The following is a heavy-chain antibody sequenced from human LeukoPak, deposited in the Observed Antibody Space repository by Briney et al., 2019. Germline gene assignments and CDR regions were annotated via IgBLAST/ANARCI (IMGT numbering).Heavy chain of an antibody. Sequence: SETLSLTCSVSGGSMSSYYWSWIRQPAGKGLEWIGRIYTSGSTNYNPSLKSRVTMSVDTSKNQFSLKLSSVTAADTAVYYCASTPDSSYYYCYMDVWGKGTTVTVSS. J-gene: IGHJ6*03. CDR1: GGSMSSYY. CDR2: IYTSGST. V-gene: IGHV4-4*07. CDR3: ASTPDSSYYYCYMDV. D-gene: IGHD3-22*01.